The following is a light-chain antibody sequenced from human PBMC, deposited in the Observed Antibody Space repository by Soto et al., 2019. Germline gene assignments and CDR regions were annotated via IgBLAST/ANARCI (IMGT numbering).Light chain of an antibody. V-gene: IGKV2-30*01. CDR2: KVS. CDR1: QSLEYIDGNAY. Sequence: DVVMTQSPLSLPVTLGQPASISCRSSQSLEYIDGNAYLNWFHQRPGQSPRRLIYKVSNRDSGVPDRFSGSGSGTDFTLKISRVEAEDVGIYYCMQNTHWPPRTFGQGTKVEIK. J-gene: IGKJ1*01. CDR3: MQNTHWPPRT.